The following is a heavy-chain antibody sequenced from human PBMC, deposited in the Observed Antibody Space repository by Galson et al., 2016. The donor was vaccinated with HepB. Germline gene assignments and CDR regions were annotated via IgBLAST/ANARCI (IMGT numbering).Heavy chain of an antibody. CDR3: ATQFCSGGSCYSAAPGYWYFDL. D-gene: IGHD2-15*01. CDR1: GFTFNSYT. V-gene: IGHV3-48*02. Sequence: SLRLSCAASGFTFNSYTMNWVRQAPGKGLEWVSYISSSSSSIYYADSVKGRFTISRDNAKNSLYLQMNSLRDEDTAVYYCATQFCSGGSCYSAAPGYWYFDLWGRGTLVTVSS. CDR2: ISSSSSSI. J-gene: IGHJ2*01.